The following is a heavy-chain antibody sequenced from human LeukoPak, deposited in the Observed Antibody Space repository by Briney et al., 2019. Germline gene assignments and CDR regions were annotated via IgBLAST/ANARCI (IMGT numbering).Heavy chain of an antibody. CDR3: ARYQPGIAEAGTGAFDI. J-gene: IGHJ3*02. Sequence: SVKVSCKASGGTFSSYAISWVRQAPGQGLEWMGRIIPILGIANYAQKFQGRVTITADKSTSTAYMELSSLRSEDTAVYYCARYQPGIAEAGTGAFDIWGRGTMVTVSS. V-gene: IGHV1-69*04. D-gene: IGHD6-19*01. CDR1: GGTFSSYA. CDR2: IIPILGIA.